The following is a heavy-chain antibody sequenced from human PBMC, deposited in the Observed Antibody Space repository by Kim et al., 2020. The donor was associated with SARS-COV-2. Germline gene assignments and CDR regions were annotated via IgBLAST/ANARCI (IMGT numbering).Heavy chain of an antibody. CDR1: GFTFSNFW. J-gene: IGHJ4*02. CDR3: AREFDSLYYDSSGYQDY. D-gene: IGHD3-22*01. Sequence: GGSLRLSCAASGFTFSNFWMSWVRQAPGKGLEWVANIKQDGSEKYYVDSVKGRFTISRDNAKNSLYLQMNSLRAEDTAVYYCAREFDSLYYDSSGYQDYWGQGTLVTVSS. V-gene: IGHV3-7*03. CDR2: IKQDGSEK.